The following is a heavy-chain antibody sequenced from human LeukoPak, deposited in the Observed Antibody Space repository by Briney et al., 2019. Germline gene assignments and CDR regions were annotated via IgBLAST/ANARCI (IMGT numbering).Heavy chain of an antibody. CDR2: MNSDGSST. V-gene: IGHV3-74*01. CDR1: GFTFSSYW. Sequence: GGSLRLSCAASGFTFSSYWMHWVRQAPGKGLVWVSRMNSDGSSTSYADSVKGRFTISRDNAKNTLYLQMNSLRAEDTAAYFCARGFDYWGQGTLVTVSS. J-gene: IGHJ4*02. CDR3: ARGFDY.